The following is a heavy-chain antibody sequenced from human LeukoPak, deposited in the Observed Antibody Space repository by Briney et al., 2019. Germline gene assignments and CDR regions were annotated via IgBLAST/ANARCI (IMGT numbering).Heavy chain of an antibody. CDR2: IYTTGTA. V-gene: IGHV4-4*07. CDR1: GGSIGPYY. D-gene: IGHD2-21*02. CDR3: VSAYCGGDCYHSLLTN. J-gene: IGHJ4*02. Sequence: SETLSLTCIISGGSIGPYYWSWIRQAAGKGPEWIGRIYTTGTADYNPSLKGRVTIPMDRSKNQFSLRLTSLTAADTAVYYCVSAYCGGDCYHSLLTNWGQGILVTVSS.